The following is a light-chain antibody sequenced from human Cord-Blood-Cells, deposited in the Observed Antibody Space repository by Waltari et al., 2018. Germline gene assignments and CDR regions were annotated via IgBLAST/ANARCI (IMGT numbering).Light chain of an antibody. CDR2: EDN. V-gene: IGLV6-57*02. J-gene: IGLJ3*02. Sequence: NFMLTQPHSVSESPGQTVTISCTGSSGSIASNYAQWYQQRPGSAPTTVIYEDNQRPSGVPDRFSGSIDSSSNSASLTISGLKTEDEADYYCQSYDSSNWVFGGGTKLTVL. CDR1: SGSIASNY. CDR3: QSYDSSNWV.